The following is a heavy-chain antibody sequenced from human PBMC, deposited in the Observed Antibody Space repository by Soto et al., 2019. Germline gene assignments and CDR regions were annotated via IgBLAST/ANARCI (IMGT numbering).Heavy chain of an antibody. D-gene: IGHD3-3*01. Sequence: QITLNESGPTQVKPRQTLTLTCTFSGFSLTTSGVGVRWIRQSPGKAPERLALIYWDDDKRYSPSLKSRLTITTDTSENQVVLTMADLDPADTATYYCAHRVLRTVFGLVTTTAIYFDFWGQGTPVAVSS. CDR3: AHRVLRTVFGLVTTTAIYFDF. J-gene: IGHJ4*02. V-gene: IGHV2-5*02. CDR1: GFSLTTSGVG. CDR2: IYWDDDK.